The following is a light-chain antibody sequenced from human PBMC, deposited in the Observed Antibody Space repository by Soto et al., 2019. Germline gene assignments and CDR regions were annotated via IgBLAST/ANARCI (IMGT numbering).Light chain of an antibody. CDR3: QQTTTFPLS. Sequence: DIPMTPSPSAVSASVGDRVTITCRASQGITSWLAWYQQKPGKAPKLLIYRASNLQSGVPSKFSGSGSGTDFTLTISGLQPADFATYYCQQTTTFPLSVGGGTKVEI. CDR2: RAS. V-gene: IGKV1-12*01. CDR1: QGITSW. J-gene: IGKJ4*01.